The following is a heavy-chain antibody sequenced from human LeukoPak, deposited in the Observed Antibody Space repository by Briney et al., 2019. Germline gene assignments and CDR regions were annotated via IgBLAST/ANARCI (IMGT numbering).Heavy chain of an antibody. V-gene: IGHV4-34*01. CDR1: GGSFSGYY. J-gene: IGHJ4*02. CDR3: ARHSRNGYNYGDY. D-gene: IGHD5-24*01. CDR2: INHSGST. Sequence: SETLSLTCAVYGGSFSGYYWSWIRQPPGKGLEWIGEINHSGSTNYNPSLKSRVTISVDTSKNQFSLKLSSVTAADTAVYYCARHSRNGYNYGDYWGQGTLVTVSS.